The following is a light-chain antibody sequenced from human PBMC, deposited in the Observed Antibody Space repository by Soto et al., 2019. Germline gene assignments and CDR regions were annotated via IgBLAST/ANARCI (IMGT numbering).Light chain of an antibody. J-gene: IGLJ2*01. V-gene: IGLV2-14*01. CDR2: EVS. Sequence: QSVLTQPASVSGSPGQSITISCAGTSNDVGGYNYVSWYQQHPGKAPKLLIYEVSHRPSGVSHRFSGSKSGDTASLTIAGLQAEDEADYYCSSYISSTTLVVFGGGTKLTVL. CDR3: SSYISSTTLVV. CDR1: SNDVGGYNY.